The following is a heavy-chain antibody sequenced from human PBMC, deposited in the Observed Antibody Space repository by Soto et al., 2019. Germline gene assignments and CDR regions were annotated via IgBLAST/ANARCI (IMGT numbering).Heavy chain of an antibody. V-gene: IGHV1-69*13. CDR3: ARDKGRYFDWLPLYGMDV. J-gene: IGHJ6*02. D-gene: IGHD3-9*01. CDR2: IIPIFGTA. CDR1: GGTFSSYA. Sequence: GASVKVSCKASGGTFSSYAISWVRQAPGQGLEWMGGIIPIFGTANYAQKFQGRVTITADESTSTAYMELSSLRSEDTAVYYCARDKGRYFDWLPLYGMDVWGQGTTVTVSS.